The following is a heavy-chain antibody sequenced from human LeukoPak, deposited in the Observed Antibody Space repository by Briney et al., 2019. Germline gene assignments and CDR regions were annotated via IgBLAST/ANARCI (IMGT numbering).Heavy chain of an antibody. Sequence: GGSLRLSCAASGFIFSTYGMSWVRQAPGKGLEWVSAISGSGGSTYYADSVKGRFTISRDNSKNTLYLQMNSLRAEDTAVYYCAKAYGGLSYWGQGTLVTVSS. CDR3: AKAYGGLSY. V-gene: IGHV3-23*01. CDR1: GFIFSTYG. J-gene: IGHJ4*02. CDR2: ISGSGGST. D-gene: IGHD4-23*01.